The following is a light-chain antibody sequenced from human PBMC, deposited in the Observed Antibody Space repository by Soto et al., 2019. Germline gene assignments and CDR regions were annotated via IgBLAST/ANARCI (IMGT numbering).Light chain of an antibody. CDR3: QQYGTSPRT. Sequence: EIVLTQSPGTLSLSPGERATLSCRASQSVSSSYLAWYQQKPGQAPSLLIYGASSRATGIPDRFSGSGSGTDYTLTISRLEPEDFAVYYSQQYGTSPRTFGQGTKVEIK. CDR1: QSVSSSY. V-gene: IGKV3-20*01. CDR2: GAS. J-gene: IGKJ1*01.